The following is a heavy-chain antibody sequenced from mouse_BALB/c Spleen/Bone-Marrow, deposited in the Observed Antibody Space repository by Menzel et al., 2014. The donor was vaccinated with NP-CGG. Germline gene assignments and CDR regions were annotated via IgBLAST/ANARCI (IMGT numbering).Heavy chain of an antibody. V-gene: IGHV5-2*01. D-gene: IGHD1-1*01. CDR1: EYEFPSHD. J-gene: IGHJ3*01. CDR3: ARHGDYYGSSLFAY. Sequence: EVKLMESGRGLVQPGESLKLSCESNEYEFPSHDMSWVRKTPEKRLELVAAINSDGGSTYYPDTMERRFIISRDNSKKTLYLQMNSLRSEDTAFYYCARHGDYYGSSLFAYWGQGTLVTVSA. CDR2: INSDGGST.